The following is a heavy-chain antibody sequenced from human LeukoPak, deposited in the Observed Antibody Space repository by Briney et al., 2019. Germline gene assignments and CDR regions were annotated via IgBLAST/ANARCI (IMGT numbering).Heavy chain of an antibody. J-gene: IGHJ6*03. CDR3: ARAAAASPDKGSYYDILTAQYYYYMDV. CDR1: GGTFSSYA. D-gene: IGHD3-9*01. V-gene: IGHV1-69*05. Sequence: GASVKVSCKASGGTFSSYAISWVRQAPGQGLEWMGGIIPIFGTANYAQKFQSRVTITTDESTSTAYMELSSLRSEDTAVYYCARAAAASPDKGSYYDILTAQYYYYMDVWGKGTTVTVSS. CDR2: IIPIFGTA.